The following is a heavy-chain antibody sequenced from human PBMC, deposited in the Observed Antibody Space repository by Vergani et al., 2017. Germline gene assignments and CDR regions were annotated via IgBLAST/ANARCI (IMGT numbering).Heavy chain of an antibody. Sequence: EVQLVESGGGLIQPGGSLRLSCAASGFTVSSNYMSWVRQAPGKGLEWVSVIYSGGSTYYADSVKGRFTISRDNSKNTPYLQMNSLRAEDTAVYYCASQSVWFSSGSYYWGQGTLVTVSS. CDR3: ASQSVWFSSGSYY. D-gene: IGHD1-26*01. J-gene: IGHJ4*02. CDR1: GFTVSSNY. CDR2: IYSGGST. V-gene: IGHV3-53*01.